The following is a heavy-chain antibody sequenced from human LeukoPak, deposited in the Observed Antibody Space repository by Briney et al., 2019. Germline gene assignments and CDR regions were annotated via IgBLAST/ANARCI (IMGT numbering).Heavy chain of an antibody. D-gene: IGHD6-19*01. J-gene: IGHJ4*02. CDR1: GGTFSNYA. CDR3: ARVAAVSGNTGYFDY. CDR2: IIPNFGTT. Sequence: SVKVSCKASGGTFSNYAISWVRQAPGQGLEWMGEIIPNFGTTNYAQKFQGRVTITADDSTSTAYMELSSLRSEDTAVYYCARVAAVSGNTGYFDYWGQGTLVTVSS. V-gene: IGHV1-69*13.